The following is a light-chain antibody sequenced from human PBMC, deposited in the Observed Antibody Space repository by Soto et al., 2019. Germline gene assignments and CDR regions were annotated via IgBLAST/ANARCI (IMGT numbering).Light chain of an antibody. V-gene: IGKV1-5*03. CDR3: QQYNSYRYT. CDR2: KAS. J-gene: IGKJ2*01. Sequence: DIQMTQSPSTLSASVGDRVTITCRASQSIKNWLAWYQQKPGEAPKLLIYKASTLESGVPSRFSGSGSGTEFTLTISCLQPDDVATYYCQQYNSYRYTFGQGTKLEIK. CDR1: QSIKNW.